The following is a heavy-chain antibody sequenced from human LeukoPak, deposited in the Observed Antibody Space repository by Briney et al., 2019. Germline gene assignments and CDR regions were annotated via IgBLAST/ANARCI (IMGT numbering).Heavy chain of an antibody. CDR2: IYYSGST. D-gene: IGHD2-15*01. CDR1: GGSTSSYY. CDR3: ARETYCSGGSCYSGWFDP. J-gene: IGHJ5*02. Sequence: SETLSLTCTVSGGSTSSYYWSWIRQPPGKGLEWIGYIYYSGSTNYNPSLKSRVTISVDTSKNQFSLKLSSVTAADTAVYYCARETYCSGGSCYSGWFDPWGQGTRVTVSS. V-gene: IGHV4-59*01.